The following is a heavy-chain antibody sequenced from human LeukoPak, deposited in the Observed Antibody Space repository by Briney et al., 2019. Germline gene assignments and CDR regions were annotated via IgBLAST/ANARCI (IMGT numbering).Heavy chain of an antibody. CDR3: ARENYDFWSGYYDY. CDR1: GGSISSGDYY. D-gene: IGHD3-3*01. CDR2: IYYSGST. J-gene: IGHJ4*02. Sequence: SRTLSLTCTVSGGSISSGDYYWSWIRQPPGKGLEWIGYIYYSGSTYYNPSLKSRVTISVDTSKNQFSLKLSSVTAADTAVYYCARENYDFWSGYYDYWGQGTLVTVSS. V-gene: IGHV4-30-4*01.